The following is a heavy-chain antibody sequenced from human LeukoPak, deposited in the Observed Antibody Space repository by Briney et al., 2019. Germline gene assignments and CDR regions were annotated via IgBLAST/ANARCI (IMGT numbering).Heavy chain of an antibody. Sequence: KSGESLKISCQASGYSFNSYWIAWVRQMPGKGLEWVGIIYPGDSDTRYSPSFEGQVTISADKSITTAYLQWGSLKASDTAMYYCARHPYTSSCTSRDCHRWFDPWGQGTLVTVSP. CDR3: ARHPYTSSCTSRDCHRWFDP. D-gene: IGHD2-2*01. CDR2: IYPGDSDT. CDR1: GYSFNSYW. V-gene: IGHV5-51*01. J-gene: IGHJ5*02.